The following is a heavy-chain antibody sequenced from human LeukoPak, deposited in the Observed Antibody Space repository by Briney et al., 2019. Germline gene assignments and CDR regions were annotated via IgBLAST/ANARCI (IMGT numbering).Heavy chain of an antibody. CDR3: ARDLRGKDY. J-gene: IGHJ4*02. CDR1: GFTFSSYS. CDR2: IKPDGSEK. Sequence: GGSLRLSCAASGFTFSSYSMNWVRQAPGKGLEWVANIKPDGSEKYSADSVKGRFTISRDNAKNFLYLQMNSLGVEDTAVYFCARDLRGKDYWGQGTLVTVSS. D-gene: IGHD4-17*01. V-gene: IGHV3-7*01.